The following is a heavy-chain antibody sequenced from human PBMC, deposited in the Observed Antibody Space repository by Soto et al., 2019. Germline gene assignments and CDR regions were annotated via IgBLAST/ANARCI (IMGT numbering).Heavy chain of an antibody. CDR1: GFTFSSYG. J-gene: IGHJ6*02. CDR3: ARVVVVGSYGPAPVYGMDV. D-gene: IGHD2-21*01. CDR2: IWYDGSNK. Sequence: QVQLVESGGGVVQPGRSLRLSCAASGFTFSSYGMHWVRQAPGKGLEWVAVIWYDGSNKYYADSVKGRFTISRDNSKNTRYLEMNSLRAEDTAVYYCARVVVVGSYGPAPVYGMDVWGQGATVTVSS. V-gene: IGHV3-33*01.